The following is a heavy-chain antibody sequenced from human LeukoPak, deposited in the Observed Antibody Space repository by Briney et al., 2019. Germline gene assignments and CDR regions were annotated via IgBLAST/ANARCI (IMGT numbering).Heavy chain of an antibody. CDR2: ITSTSHL. CDR1: GFTFEINT. D-gene: IGHD3-22*01. Sequence: GGSLRLSCAASGFTFEINTMNWVRQAPGKGLEWVSSITSTSHLYYADSVRGRFTVSRDNAKNSLYLQMNSLRAEDTAVYYCAKDTYYFESIGSPRPALNDYWGQGTLVTVSS. CDR3: AKDTYYFESIGSPRPALNDY. J-gene: IGHJ4*02. V-gene: IGHV3-21*01.